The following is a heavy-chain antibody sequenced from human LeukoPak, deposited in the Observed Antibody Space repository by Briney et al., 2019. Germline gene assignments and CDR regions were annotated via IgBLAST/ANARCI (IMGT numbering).Heavy chain of an antibody. V-gene: IGHV1-69*13. CDR3: ATTYCDGDCYGSASLYYYGMDV. J-gene: IGHJ6*02. CDR1: GGTFSSYA. Sequence: ASVKVSCKASGGTFSSYAISWVRQAPGQGLEWMGGIIPIFGTANYAQKFQGRVTITADESTSTAYMELSSLRSEDTAVYYCATTYCDGDCYGSASLYYYGMDVWGQGTTVTVSS. CDR2: IIPIFGTA. D-gene: IGHD2-21*02.